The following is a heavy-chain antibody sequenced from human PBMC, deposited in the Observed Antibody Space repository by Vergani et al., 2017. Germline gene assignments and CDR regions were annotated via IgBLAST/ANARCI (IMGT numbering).Heavy chain of an antibody. CDR3: ARTRGSSWYRAYNWFDP. D-gene: IGHD6-13*01. CDR2: IFSNDEK. J-gene: IGHJ5*02. Sequence: QGTLKESGPVLVKPTETLTLICTVSGFSLSNARMGVSWIRQSPGKALEWLAHIFSNDEKSYSTSLKSRLTITKDTSKSQVVLTMTNMDPVDTATYYCARTRGSSWYRAYNWFDPWGQGTLVTVSS. CDR1: GFSLSNARMG. V-gene: IGHV2-26*01.